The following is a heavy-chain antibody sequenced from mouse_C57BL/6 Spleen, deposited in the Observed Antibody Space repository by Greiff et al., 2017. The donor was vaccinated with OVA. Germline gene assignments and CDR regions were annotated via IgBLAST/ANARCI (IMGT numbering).Heavy chain of an antibody. D-gene: IGHD1-1*01. CDR1: GYSITSDY. J-gene: IGHJ4*01. V-gene: IGHV3-8*01. CDR3: ARIRWDYGSRYYYAMDY. CDR2: ISYSGST. Sequence: EVQLQQSGPGLAKPSQTLSLTCSVTGYSITSDYWNWIRKFPGNKLEYMGYISYSGSTYYNPSLKSRISITRDTSKNQYYLQLNSVTTEDTATYYCARIRWDYGSRYYYAMDYWGQGTSVTVSS.